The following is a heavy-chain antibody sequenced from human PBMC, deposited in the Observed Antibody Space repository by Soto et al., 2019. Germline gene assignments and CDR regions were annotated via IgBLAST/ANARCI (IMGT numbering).Heavy chain of an antibody. Sequence: PSETLSLTCAVYGGSFSGYYWSWIRQPPGKGLEWIGEINHSGSTNYNPSLKSRVTISVDTSKNQFSLKLSSVTAADTAVYYCARGFREVTEYDYSDSGMDVWSQGTTVTV. CDR3: ARGFREVTEYDYSDSGMDV. D-gene: IGHD3-10*01. V-gene: IGHV4-34*01. CDR2: INHSGST. J-gene: IGHJ6*02. CDR1: GGSFSGYY.